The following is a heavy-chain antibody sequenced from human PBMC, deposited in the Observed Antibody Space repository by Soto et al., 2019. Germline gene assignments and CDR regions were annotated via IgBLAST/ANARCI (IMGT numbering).Heavy chain of an antibody. D-gene: IGHD3-10*02. CDR1: EFTFSNYA. CDR2: ISGSGGST. J-gene: IGHJ4*02. Sequence: PGGSLRLSCAASEFTFSNYAMSWVRQAPGKGLEWVSAISGSGGSTYYADSVKGRFTISRDNSKNTLYLQMNSLRAEDTAVYYCAKDNDRGVINYFDYWGQGTLVTVSS. CDR3: AKDNDRGVINYFDY. V-gene: IGHV3-23*01.